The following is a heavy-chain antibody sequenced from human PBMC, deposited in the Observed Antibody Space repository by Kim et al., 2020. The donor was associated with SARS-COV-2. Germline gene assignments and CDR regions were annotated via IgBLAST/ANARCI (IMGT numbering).Heavy chain of an antibody. J-gene: IGHJ6*02. Sequence: GGSLRLSCAASGFSVSTYGMHWVRQAPGKGLEWVAVIWYDGSSKYYGDSVKGRFTISRDNSKNTLYVQMNSLRVEDTAVYYCARDRLSGNSYGTNNGLDVSGQGTTVTVSS. V-gene: IGHV3-33*08. CDR1: GFSVSTYG. D-gene: IGHD5-18*01. CDR2: IWYDGSSK. CDR3: ARDRLSGNSYGTNNGLDV.